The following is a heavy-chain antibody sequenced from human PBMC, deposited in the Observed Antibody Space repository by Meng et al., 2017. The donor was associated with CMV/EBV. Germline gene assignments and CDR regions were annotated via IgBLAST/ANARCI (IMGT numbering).Heavy chain of an antibody. J-gene: IGHJ4*02. CDR2: IRYDGSNK. Sequence: GGPLRLSCAASGFTFSSYGMHWVRQAPGKGLEWVAFIRYDGSNKYYADSVKGRFTISRDNSKNTLYLQMNSLRAEDTAVYYCAKVSNRYDSSGYNDYWGQGTLVTVSS. CDR1: GFTFSSYG. V-gene: IGHV3-30*02. D-gene: IGHD3-22*01. CDR3: AKVSNRYDSSGYNDY.